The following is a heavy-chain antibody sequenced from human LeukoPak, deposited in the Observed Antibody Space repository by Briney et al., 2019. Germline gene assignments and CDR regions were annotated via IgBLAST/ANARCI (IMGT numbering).Heavy chain of an antibody. CDR3: ARGPVRTYGSGSDYNWFDP. Sequence: SETLSLSCVVSGGSFSGYYWSWIRQPPGKGLEWIAEINHSGSTNYNPSLKSRVTMSVDTSKTQFSLKLSSVTVTDTAVYYCARGPVRTYGSGSDYNWFDPWGQGTLVTVSS. V-gene: IGHV4-34*01. CDR2: INHSGST. J-gene: IGHJ5*02. CDR1: GGSFSGYY. D-gene: IGHD3-10*01.